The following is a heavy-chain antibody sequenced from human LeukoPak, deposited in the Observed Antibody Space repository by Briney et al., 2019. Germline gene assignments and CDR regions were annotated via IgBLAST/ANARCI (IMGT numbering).Heavy chain of an antibody. D-gene: IGHD3/OR15-3a*01. V-gene: IGHV4-61*02. Sequence: PSETLSLTCTVSGGSISSGSYYWSWIRQPAGKGLEWIGRIYTSGSTNYNPSLKSRVTISVDTSKNQFSLKLSSVTAADTAVYYCARGGFGLEPTYYMDVWGKGTTVTVSS. CDR3: ARGGFGLEPTYYMDV. CDR1: GGSISSGSYY. CDR2: IYTSGST. J-gene: IGHJ6*03.